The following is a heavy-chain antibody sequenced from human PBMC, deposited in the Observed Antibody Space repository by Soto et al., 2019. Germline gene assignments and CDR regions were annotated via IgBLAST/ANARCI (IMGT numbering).Heavy chain of an antibody. CDR1: GGSISSGDYS. J-gene: IGHJ5*02. Sequence: SETLSLTGAVSGGSISSGDYSWSSIRQPPXNGLESIGYIHNRGRTYYNKSITSRLTPSADRSKHQSSLKLTYVTAADTDVYYCAIFHGSGSFKYNWFDTWGQGTLVTVSS. CDR2: IHNRGRT. CDR3: AIFHGSGSFKYNWFDT. V-gene: IGHV4-30-2*01. D-gene: IGHD3-10*01.